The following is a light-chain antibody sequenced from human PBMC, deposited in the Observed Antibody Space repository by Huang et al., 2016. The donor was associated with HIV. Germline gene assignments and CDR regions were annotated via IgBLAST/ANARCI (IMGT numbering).Light chain of an antibody. CDR3: QHYDNWPPSWT. Sequence: EMVMTQSPATLSVSPGERATLSCRASQSVSSNLAWYQQKPGQAHRLLIYGAYTRATGIPARFSGSGSGTEFTLTISSLQSEDFAVYYCQHYDNWPPSWTFGRGTKVEIK. V-gene: IGKV3-15*01. CDR2: GAY. J-gene: IGKJ1*01. CDR1: QSVSSN.